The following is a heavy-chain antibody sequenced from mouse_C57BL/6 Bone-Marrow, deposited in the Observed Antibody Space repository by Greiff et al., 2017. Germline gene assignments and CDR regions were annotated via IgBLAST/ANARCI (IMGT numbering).Heavy chain of an antibody. Sequence: QVQLQQPGAELVKPGASVKMSCKASGYTFTSYWITWVKQRPGQGLEWIGDIYPGSGSTNYNEKFKSKATLTVDTSSSTAYMQLSSLTSEDSAVYYCARRYYGSSYFYWYFDVWGTGTTVTVSS. D-gene: IGHD1-1*01. J-gene: IGHJ1*03. CDR2: IYPGSGST. V-gene: IGHV1-55*01. CDR1: GYTFTSYW. CDR3: ARRYYGSSYFYWYFDV.